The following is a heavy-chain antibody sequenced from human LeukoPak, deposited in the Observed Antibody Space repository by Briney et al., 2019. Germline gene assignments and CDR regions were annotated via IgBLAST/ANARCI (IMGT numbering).Heavy chain of an antibody. CDR1: GFTFSRYS. J-gene: IGHJ4*02. D-gene: IGHD3-10*01. Sequence: PGGSLRLSCAASGFTFSRYSMNWVRQAPGKGLEWVSSISSSSSYIYYADSVKGRFTISRDNAKNSLYQQMNSLRAEDTAVYYCAKVRFGVTARYHFDFWGQGTLVTVSS. CDR3: AKVRFGVTARYHFDF. CDR2: ISSSSSYI. V-gene: IGHV3-21*04.